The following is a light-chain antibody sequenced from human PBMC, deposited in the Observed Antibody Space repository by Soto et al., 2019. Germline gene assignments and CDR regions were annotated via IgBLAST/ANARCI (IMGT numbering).Light chain of an antibody. Sequence: QSVLTQPPSVSAAPGQKVTISCSGSNSNIGKNYVSWYQQLPGTAPRLLIYDNDKRPSGIPDRFSGFKSGASATLGITGLQTGDEADYYCATWDSSLSTGVFSGGTKLTVL. CDR3: ATWDSSLSTGV. V-gene: IGLV1-51*01. J-gene: IGLJ2*01. CDR1: NSNIGKNY. CDR2: DND.